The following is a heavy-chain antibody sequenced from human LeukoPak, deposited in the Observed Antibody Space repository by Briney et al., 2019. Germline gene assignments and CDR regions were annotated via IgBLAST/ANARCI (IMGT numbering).Heavy chain of an antibody. CDR2: ICYRGST. CDR1: GGSISSYY. CDR3: ARDLTGDNWFDP. Sequence: SETLSLTCTVSGGSISSYYWSWIRQPPGKGLEWIGYICYRGSTNYNPSLKSRVTISADTSKNQFSLKLNSVTAADTAVYYCARDLTGDNWFDPWGRGILVTVSS. D-gene: IGHD3-10*01. V-gene: IGHV4-59*01. J-gene: IGHJ5*02.